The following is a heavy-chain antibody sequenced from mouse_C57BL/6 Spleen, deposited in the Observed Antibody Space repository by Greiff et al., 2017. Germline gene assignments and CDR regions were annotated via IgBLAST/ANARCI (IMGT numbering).Heavy chain of an antibody. J-gene: IGHJ4*01. V-gene: IGHV1-80*01. D-gene: IGHD2-1*01. Sequence: QVQLKQSGAELVKPGASVKISCKASGYAFSSYWMNWVKQRPGKGLEWIGQIYPGDGDTNYNGKFKGKATLTADKSSSTAYMQLSSLTSEDSAVYFCAKIYYGNYWAMDYWGQGTSVTVSS. CDR1: GYAFSSYW. CDR3: AKIYYGNYWAMDY. CDR2: IYPGDGDT.